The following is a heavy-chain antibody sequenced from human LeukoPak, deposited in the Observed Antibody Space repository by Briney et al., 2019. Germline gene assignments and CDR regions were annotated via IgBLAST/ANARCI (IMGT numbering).Heavy chain of an antibody. CDR3: ASQDLVVVPAASHYFDY. CDR1: GFAFTTYA. J-gene: IGHJ4*02. V-gene: IGHV3-48*03. D-gene: IGHD2-2*01. Sequence: GGSLRLSCAASGFAFTTYAMNWVRQPPGKGLQGISSIILTGDTTYYADSVEGRFTISRDNARNSLYLQMSSLRVEDTAVYYCASQDLVVVPAASHYFDYWGQGNLVTVSS. CDR2: IILTGDTT.